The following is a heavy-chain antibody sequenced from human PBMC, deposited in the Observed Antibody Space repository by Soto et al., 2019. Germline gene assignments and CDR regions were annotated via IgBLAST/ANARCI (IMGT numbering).Heavy chain of an antibody. CDR3: TRDIHIYYYDSSGYYY. D-gene: IGHD3-22*01. V-gene: IGHV3-49*04. CDR1: GFTFGDYA. Sequence: GVLRLSCTASGFTFGDYAMSWVRQAPGKGLEWVGFIRSKAYGGTTEYAASVKGRFTISRDDSKSIAYLQMNSLKTEDTAVYYCTRDIHIYYYDSSGYYYWGQGTLVTVSS. CDR2: IRSKAYGGTT. J-gene: IGHJ4*02.